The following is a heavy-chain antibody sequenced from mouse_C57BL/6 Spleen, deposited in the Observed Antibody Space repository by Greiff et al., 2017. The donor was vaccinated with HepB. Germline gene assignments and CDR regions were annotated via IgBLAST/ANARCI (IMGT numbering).Heavy chain of an antibody. CDR1: GYSITSGYD. V-gene: IGHV3-1*01. J-gene: IGHJ4*01. Sequence: EVQRVESGPGMVKPSQSLSLTCTVTGYSITSGYDWHWIRHFPGNKLEWMGYITYSGSTNYNPSLKSRISITHDTSKNHFFLKLNSVTTEDTATYYCARGLLLMDYWGQGTSVTVSS. CDR3: ARGLLLMDY. CDR2: ITYSGST. D-gene: IGHD2-3*01.